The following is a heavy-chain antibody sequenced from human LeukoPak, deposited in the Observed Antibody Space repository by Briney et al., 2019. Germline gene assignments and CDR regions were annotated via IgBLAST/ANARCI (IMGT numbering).Heavy chain of an antibody. CDR2: IIPMLGRA. Sequence: VASVKVSCRASGGTFSSHAITWVRQAPGQGLEWMGRIIPMLGRANYAQKFQGRVTMTRDTSTSTVYMELSSLRSEDTAVYHCAREGLVAADAFDIWGQGTMVTVSS. CDR1: GGTFSSHA. J-gene: IGHJ3*02. V-gene: IGHV1-69*04. CDR3: AREGLVAADAFDI. D-gene: IGHD2-2*01.